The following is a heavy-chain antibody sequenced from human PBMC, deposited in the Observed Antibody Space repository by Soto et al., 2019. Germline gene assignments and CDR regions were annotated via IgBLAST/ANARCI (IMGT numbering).Heavy chain of an antibody. CDR3: TTIESSMVRGVIDY. V-gene: IGHV3-15*01. J-gene: IGHJ4*02. CDR1: GFTFSNAW. D-gene: IGHD3-10*01. Sequence: LRLSCAASGFTFSNAWMSWVRQAPGKGLEWVGRIKSKTDGGTTDYAAPVKGRFTISRDDSKNTLYLQMNSLKTEDTAVYYCTTIESSMVRGVIDYWGQGTLVTVSS. CDR2: IKSKTDGGTT.